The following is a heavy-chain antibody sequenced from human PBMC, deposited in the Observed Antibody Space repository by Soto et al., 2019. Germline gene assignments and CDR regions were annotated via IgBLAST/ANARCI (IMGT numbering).Heavy chain of an antibody. D-gene: IGHD2-8*01. CDR2: IIPIFGTA. V-gene: IGHV1-69*01. J-gene: IGHJ5*02. CDR1: GGPFSSYA. Sequence: GXALKVSCDGSGGPFSSYAISWVRRAPGQGLEWMGGIIPIFGTANYAQKFQGRVTITAGESTSTAYMELSSLRSEDTAVYYCARHLKKYCTNGVCYFDPWGQGTLVTVSS. CDR3: ARHLKKYCTNGVCYFDP.